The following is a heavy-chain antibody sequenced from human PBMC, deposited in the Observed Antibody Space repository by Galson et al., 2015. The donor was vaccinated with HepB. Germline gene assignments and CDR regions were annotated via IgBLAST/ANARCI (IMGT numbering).Heavy chain of an antibody. Sequence: QSGAEVKKPGESLKISCKGSRYSFTSYWIGWVRQMPGKGLEWMGIIYPGDSDTRYSPSFQGQVTISADKSISTAYLQWSSLKASDTAMYYCARKGAGIAVAVPFDYWGQGTLVTVSS. J-gene: IGHJ4*02. CDR3: ARKGAGIAVAVPFDY. D-gene: IGHD6-19*01. CDR1: RYSFTSYW. V-gene: IGHV5-51*03. CDR2: IYPGDSDT.